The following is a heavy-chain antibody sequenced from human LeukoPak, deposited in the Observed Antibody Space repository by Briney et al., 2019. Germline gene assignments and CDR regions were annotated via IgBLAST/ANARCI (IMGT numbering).Heavy chain of an antibody. D-gene: IGHD6-19*01. J-gene: IGHJ6*03. CDR3: ARSSSGWYGYYYYMDV. CDR1: GFTFSSYA. Sequence: GGSLRLSCAASGFTFSSYAMSWVRQAPGKGLEWVSAISGSGGSTYYADSVKGRFTISRDNAKNSLYLQMNSLRAEDAAVYYCARSSSGWYGYYYYMDVWGKGTTVTISS. CDR2: ISGSGGST. V-gene: IGHV3-23*01.